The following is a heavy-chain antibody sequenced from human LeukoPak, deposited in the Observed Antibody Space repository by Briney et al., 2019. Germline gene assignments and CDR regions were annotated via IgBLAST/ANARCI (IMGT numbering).Heavy chain of an antibody. D-gene: IGHD1-1*01. CDR1: GFPLSDYS. V-gene: IGHV3-48*04. J-gene: IGHJ4*02. CDR2: IGISSGNT. Sequence: GGSLTLSCTASGFPLSDYSTNCVRQAPGKWLEWISYIGISSGNTKYADSVKGRFTISADNARNSLYLQMNSLRVEDTAVYYCARDHNYAFDNWGQGTLVSVSS. CDR3: ARDHNYAFDN.